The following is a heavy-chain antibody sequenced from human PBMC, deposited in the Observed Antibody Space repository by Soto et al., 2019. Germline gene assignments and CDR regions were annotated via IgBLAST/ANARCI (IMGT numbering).Heavy chain of an antibody. CDR1: GFTFSDYY. D-gene: IGHD6-13*01. CDR2: ISSSSSYI. J-gene: IGHJ6*02. CDR3: ARAGSWYYYGMDV. Sequence: GGSLRLSSAASGFTFSDYYMSWIRQAPGKGLEWLSYISSSSSYINYADSVKGRFTIPRDNAKNSLYLQMNSLRAEDTALYYCARAGSWYYYGMDVWGQGTTVTVSS. V-gene: IGHV3-11*05.